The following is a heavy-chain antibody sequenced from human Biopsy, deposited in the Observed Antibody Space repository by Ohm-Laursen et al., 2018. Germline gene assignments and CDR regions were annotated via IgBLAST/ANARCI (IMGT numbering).Heavy chain of an antibody. CDR1: GASVKTSGYF. CDR3: VRGPKTETAEAWYFEL. V-gene: IGHV4-31*03. J-gene: IGHJ2*01. CDR2: ISYNERT. D-gene: IGHD2-21*02. Sequence: TLSLTCRVSGASVKTSGYFWARLRQRTGMGLEWLGYISYNERTHYNPSLTSRLAMSFDTSNNRISLQLRSVSVADTAVYYCVRGPKTETAEAWYFELWGRGAPVTVPS.